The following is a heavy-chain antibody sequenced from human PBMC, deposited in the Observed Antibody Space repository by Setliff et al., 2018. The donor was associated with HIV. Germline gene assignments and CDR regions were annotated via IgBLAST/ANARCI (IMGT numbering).Heavy chain of an antibody. J-gene: IGHJ4*02. CDR1: GGSISSGSYY. V-gene: IGHV4-61*09. Sequence: SETLSLTCTVSGGSISSGSYYWSWIRQPAGKGLEWIGHIYTSGSTNYNPSLKSRVTISVDTSKNQFSLRLSSVTAGDTAVYYCTRRRGPMVRGVDPTPSYYFDYWGQGTLVTVSS. D-gene: IGHD3-10*01. CDR3: TRRRGPMVRGVDPTPSYYFDY. CDR2: IYTSGST.